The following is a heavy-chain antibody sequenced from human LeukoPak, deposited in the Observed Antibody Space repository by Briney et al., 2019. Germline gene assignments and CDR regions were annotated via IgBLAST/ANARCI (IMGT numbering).Heavy chain of an antibody. CDR3: ARGIVGATSWFDP. CDR1: GGTFSSYA. CDR2: IIPIFGTA. J-gene: IGHJ5*02. D-gene: IGHD1-26*01. Sequence: SVKVSCKASGGTFSSYAISRVRQAPGQGLEWMGGIIPIFGTANYAQKFQGRVTITADESTSTAYMELSSLRSEDTAVYYCARGIVGATSWFDPWGQGTLVTVSS. V-gene: IGHV1-69*13.